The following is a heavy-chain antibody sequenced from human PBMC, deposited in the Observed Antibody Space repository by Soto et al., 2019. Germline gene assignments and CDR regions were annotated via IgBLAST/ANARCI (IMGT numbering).Heavy chain of an antibody. CDR3: ARGRRVAAAGTPDY. V-gene: IGHV4-34*01. Sequence: QVQLQQWGAGLLKPSETLSLTCAVYGGSFSGYYWSWIRQPPGKGLEWIGEINHSGSTNYNPSLKSRVTISVDTSKNQFSLKLSSVTAADTAVYYCARGRRVAAAGTPDYWGQGTLVTVSS. J-gene: IGHJ4*02. CDR2: INHSGST. D-gene: IGHD6-13*01. CDR1: GGSFSGYY.